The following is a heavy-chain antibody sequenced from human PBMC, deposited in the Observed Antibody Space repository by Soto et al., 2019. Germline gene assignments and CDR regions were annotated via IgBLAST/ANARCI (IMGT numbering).Heavy chain of an antibody. CDR1: GFTFSSYS. CDR2: ISSGSSTM. V-gene: IGHV3-48*01. CDR3: AKGRSYYYYYGVDV. Sequence: GGSLRLSCAASGFTFSSYSMNWVRQAPGKGLEWVSYISSGSSTMYYADSVKGRFTISRDNSKSTLYLQMNSLRAEDTALYYCAKGRSYYYYYGVDVWGQGTTVTVSS. J-gene: IGHJ6*02.